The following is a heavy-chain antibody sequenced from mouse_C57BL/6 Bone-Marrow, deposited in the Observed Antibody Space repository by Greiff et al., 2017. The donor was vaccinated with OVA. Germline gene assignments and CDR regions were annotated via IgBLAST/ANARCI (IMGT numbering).Heavy chain of an antibody. CDR3: TGGYYFDY. CDR2: IDPTNDYT. V-gene: IGHV1-4*01. CDR1: GYTFTSYS. J-gene: IGHJ2*01. Sequence: QVQLHQSGAELVRPGASVKMSCKSSGYTFTSYSIHWVKQRPGQGLEWIGYIDPTNDYTNYNQKFKGKATVTADKSSSTAYMQLSSLTSEDSAVYYSTGGYYFDYWDRGTTLTVSS.